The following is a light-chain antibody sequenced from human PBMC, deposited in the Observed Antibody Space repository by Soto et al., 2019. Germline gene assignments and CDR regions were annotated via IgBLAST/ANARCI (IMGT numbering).Light chain of an antibody. J-gene: IGKJ4*01. CDR3: QQYGTSPLT. CDR1: QSLSSNN. V-gene: IGKV3-20*01. CDR2: AAA. Sequence: EIVLTQSPGTLTLSPGERATLSCRASQSLSSNNLAWYQQRPGQAPGLLIYAAASRAAGVPDRFSGSGSGTDFTLTITRLGPEDFAVYFCQQYGTSPLTFGGGTKVEI.